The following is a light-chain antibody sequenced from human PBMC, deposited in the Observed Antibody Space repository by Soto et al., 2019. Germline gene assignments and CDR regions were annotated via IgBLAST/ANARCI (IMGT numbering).Light chain of an antibody. V-gene: IGKV1-39*01. CDR3: QQSYCTPPT. Sequence: DIQMTQSPSSLSASVGDRVTITCRASQSISSYLNWYQQKPAKAPKLLTYAVSSLQSGAPSRFGGSESVTDFTPTISSLQPEDFATYYGQQSYCTPPTFGHGTRLDIK. CDR2: AVS. CDR1: QSISSY. J-gene: IGKJ5*01.